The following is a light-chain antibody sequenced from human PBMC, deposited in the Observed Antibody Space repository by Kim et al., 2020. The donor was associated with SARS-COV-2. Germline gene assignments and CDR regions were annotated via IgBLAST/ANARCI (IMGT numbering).Light chain of an antibody. CDR2: SSS. J-gene: IGLJ2*01. CDR1: SSNIGSNT. V-gene: IGLV1-44*01. Sequence: GRTVTISCSGSSSNIGSNTGNWYKQLPGTAPKLLIYSSSQRPSGVPDRFSGSKSGTSVSLAISGLQSGDEADYYCASWDDTLNAVLFGGGTQLTVL. CDR3: ASWDDTLNAVL.